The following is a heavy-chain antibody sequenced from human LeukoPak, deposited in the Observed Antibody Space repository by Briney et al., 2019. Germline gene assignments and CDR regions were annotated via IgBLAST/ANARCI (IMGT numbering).Heavy chain of an antibody. CDR3: ARTAGTRGADAFDI. CDR1: GFTLSNYW. CDR2: IKQDGSET. V-gene: IGHV3-7*01. J-gene: IGHJ3*02. Sequence: GGSLRLSCAASGFTLSNYWMSWVRQAPGKGLEWVANIKQDGSETYYVDSVRGRFTFSRDNAENSVYLQMNSLRAEDTAVYYCARTAGTRGADAFDIWGQGTMVTVSS. D-gene: IGHD6-13*01.